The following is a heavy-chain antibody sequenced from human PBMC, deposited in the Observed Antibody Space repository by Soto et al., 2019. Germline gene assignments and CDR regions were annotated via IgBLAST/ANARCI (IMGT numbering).Heavy chain of an antibody. D-gene: IGHD5-12*01. CDR2: INAGNGNT. CDR3: AMATRDLLFYFQH. V-gene: IGHV1-3*01. Sequence: ASVKVSCKAAGYTFTSYAMHWVRQAPGQRLEWMGWINAGNGNTKYSQKFQGRVTITRDTSASTAYMELSSLRSEDTAVYYCAMATRDLLFYFQHWGQGTLVTVSS. CDR1: GYTFTSYA. J-gene: IGHJ1*01.